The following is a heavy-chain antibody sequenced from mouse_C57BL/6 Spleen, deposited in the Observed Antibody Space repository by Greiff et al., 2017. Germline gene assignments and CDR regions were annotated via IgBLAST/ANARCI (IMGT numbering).Heavy chain of an antibody. CDR2: ISNGGGST. CDR1: GFTFSDYY. V-gene: IGHV5-12*01. CDR3: ARDYGSSYVRYFDV. D-gene: IGHD1-1*01. Sequence: EVQRVESGGGLVQPGGSLKLSCAASGFTFSDYYMYWVRQTPEKRLEWVAYISNGGGSTYYPDTVKGRFTISRDNAKNTLYLQMSRLKSEDTAMYYCARDYGSSYVRYFDVWGTVTTVTVSS. J-gene: IGHJ1*03.